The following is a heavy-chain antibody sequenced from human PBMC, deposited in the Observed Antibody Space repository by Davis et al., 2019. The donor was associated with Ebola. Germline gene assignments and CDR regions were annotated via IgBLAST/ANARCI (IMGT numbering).Heavy chain of an antibody. CDR2: INHSGST. CDR3: ARGRYCSGGSCWYYFDY. CDR1: GGSFSGYY. J-gene: IGHJ4*02. V-gene: IGHV4-34*01. Sequence: MPSETLSLTCAVYGGSFSGYYWSWIRQPPGKGLEWIGEINHSGSTNYNPSLKSRVTISVDTSKNQFSLKLSSVTAADTAVYYCARGRYCSGGSCWYYFDYWGQGTLVTVSS. D-gene: IGHD2-15*01.